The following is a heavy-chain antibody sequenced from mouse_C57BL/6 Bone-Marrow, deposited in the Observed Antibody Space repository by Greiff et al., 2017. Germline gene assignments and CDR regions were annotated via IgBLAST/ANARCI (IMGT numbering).Heavy chain of an antibody. V-gene: IGHV1-64*01. J-gene: IGHJ3*01. Sequence: VQLQQPGAELVKPGASVKLSCKASGYTFTSYWMHWVKQRPGQGLEWIGMIHPNSGSTNYNEKFKSKATLTVDKSSSTAYMQLSSLTSEDSAVYYCARVYYDYEAWCAGWGQGILVTVSA. D-gene: IGHD2-4*01. CDR1: GYTFTSYW. CDR3: ARVYYDYEAWCAG. CDR2: IHPNSGST.